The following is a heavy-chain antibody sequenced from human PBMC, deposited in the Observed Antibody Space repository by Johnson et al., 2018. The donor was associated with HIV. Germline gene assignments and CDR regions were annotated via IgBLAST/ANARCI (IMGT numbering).Heavy chain of an antibody. D-gene: IGHD2-8*02. V-gene: IGHV3-66*01. CDR3: TTEILVRAFDI. J-gene: IGHJ3*02. CDR2: ISSGGRT. Sequence: VQLVESGGGLVQPGGSLRLSCVVSGFTVSSNYITWFRQAPGKGLEWVSVISSGGRTYYADSVKGRFTISRDNAKNSLNLQMNSLRAEDTAVYYCTTEILVRAFDIWGQGTMVTVSS. CDR1: GFTVSSNY.